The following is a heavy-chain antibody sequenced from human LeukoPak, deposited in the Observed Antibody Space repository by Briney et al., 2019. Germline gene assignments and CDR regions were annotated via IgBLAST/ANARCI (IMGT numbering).Heavy chain of an antibody. V-gene: IGHV5-51*01. D-gene: IGHD2-15*01. CDR1: GYTFTNYY. CDR2: IYPGDSDT. Sequence: GESLKISCNGSGYTFTNYYIAWVRQMPGKGLEWMGIIYPGDSDTRYSPSFQGQVTISADKSISTAYLQWSSLKASDTAMCYCARVVADNWFDPWGQGTLVTVSS. CDR3: ARVVADNWFDP. J-gene: IGHJ5*02.